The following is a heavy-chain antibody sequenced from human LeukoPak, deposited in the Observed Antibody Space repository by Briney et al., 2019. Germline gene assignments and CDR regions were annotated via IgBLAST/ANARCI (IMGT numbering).Heavy chain of an antibody. Sequence: PGGSLRLSCEASGFTFSAYAMTWVRQPPGKGLEWVASLQQDGGATHYVDSVKGRFTISRDNADNSLYLQMNSLRAEDTAVYYCARETRGTVGSYWGQGTLVTVSS. V-gene: IGHV3-7*05. D-gene: IGHD1-26*01. CDR2: LQQDGGAT. J-gene: IGHJ4*02. CDR1: GFTFSAYA. CDR3: ARETRGTVGSY.